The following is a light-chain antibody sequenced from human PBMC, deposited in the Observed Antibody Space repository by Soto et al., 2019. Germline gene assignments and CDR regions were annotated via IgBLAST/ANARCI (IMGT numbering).Light chain of an antibody. Sequence: EIVLTQSPGTLSLSPGERATLSCRAGQSVVSNYLAWYRQNPGQAPRLLIYGASSSAAGVPDRFSGSGSGTDFTLTISRLEPEDFAVYFCQQYGSSPPLTFGPGTRVDIK. V-gene: IGKV3-20*01. CDR2: GAS. CDR3: QQYGSSPPLT. CDR1: QSVVSNY. J-gene: IGKJ3*01.